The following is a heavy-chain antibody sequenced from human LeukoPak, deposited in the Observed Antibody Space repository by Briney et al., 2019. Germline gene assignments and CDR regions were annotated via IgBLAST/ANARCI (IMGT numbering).Heavy chain of an antibody. Sequence: GWALRLSRVASLFTLRRHAMNGVGHAPGKGGEWVSIISIVDDTAYYADSVKGRFTITRDNYKNTLYLQMNSLRAEDTAVYYCARRLGDNYANFYYYYMDIWGKGTTVTVSS. CDR2: ISIVDDTA. J-gene: IGHJ6*03. D-gene: IGHD3-16*01. CDR3: ARRLGDNYANFYYYYMDI. V-gene: IGHV3-23*01. CDR1: LFTLRRHA.